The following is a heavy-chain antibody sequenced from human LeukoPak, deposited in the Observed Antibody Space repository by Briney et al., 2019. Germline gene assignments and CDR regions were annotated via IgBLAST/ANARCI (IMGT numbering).Heavy chain of an antibody. CDR3: TRVGTSATYVF. J-gene: IGHJ4*02. CDR2: IRSQASGGTT. CDR1: GFTLGDYY. D-gene: IGHD1-26*01. V-gene: IGHV3-49*03. Sequence: GGSLRLSCAGSGFTLGDYYMTWFRQAPGKGLEWVGFIRSQASGGTTDHAASVRDRFTISRDDSKSIVYLQMNSLKTEDTAVYYCTRVGTSATYVFWGQGVLVAVSS.